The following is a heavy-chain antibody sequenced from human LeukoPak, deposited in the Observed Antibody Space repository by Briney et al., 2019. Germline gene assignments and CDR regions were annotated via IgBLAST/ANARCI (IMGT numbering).Heavy chain of an antibody. J-gene: IGHJ4*02. V-gene: IGHV4-34*01. CDR2: INHSGST. CDR1: GGSFNGYY. Sequence: SETLSLTCAVYGGSFNGYYWTWIRQPPGKALEWIGEINHSGSTNYNPSLESRVTMSVDTSKNHFSLKVPSVTAADTAVYYCARREDILTGHYSPHFDHWGQGTLVTVSS. CDR3: ARREDILTGHYSPHFDH. D-gene: IGHD3-9*01.